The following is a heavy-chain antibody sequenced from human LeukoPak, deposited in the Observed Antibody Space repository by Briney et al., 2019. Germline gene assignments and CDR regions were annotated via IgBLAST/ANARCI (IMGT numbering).Heavy chain of an antibody. CDR3: ARALLGMIVVAVFDY. D-gene: IGHD3-22*01. Sequence: SETLSLTCAVYGGSFSGYYWSWIRQPPGKGLEWIGSIYYSGSTYYNPSLKSRVTISVDTSKNQFSLKLSSVTAADTAVYYCARALLGMIVVAVFDYWGQGTLVTVSS. CDR1: GGSFSGYY. J-gene: IGHJ4*02. V-gene: IGHV4-34*01. CDR2: IYYSGST.